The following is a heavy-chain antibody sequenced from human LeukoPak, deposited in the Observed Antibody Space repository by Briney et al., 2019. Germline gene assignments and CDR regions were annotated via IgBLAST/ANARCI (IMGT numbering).Heavy chain of an antibody. D-gene: IGHD3-10*01. CDR3: VRIMIRGVGHYAFDF. Sequence: ASVKVSCKASGYSFTSYDINWVRQATGQGLEWMGWMNPHSNGAGYAQKFQGRVTMTRDTFISTAYMELSSLRSEDTAVYYCVRIMIRGVGHYAFDFWGQGTKVTVSS. J-gene: IGHJ3*01. CDR1: GYSFTSYD. V-gene: IGHV1-8*01. CDR2: MNPHSNGA.